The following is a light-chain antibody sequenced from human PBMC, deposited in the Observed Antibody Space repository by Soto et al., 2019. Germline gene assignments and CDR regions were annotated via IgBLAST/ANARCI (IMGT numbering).Light chain of an antibody. CDR3: QQYGSSLIT. V-gene: IGKV3D-20*01. Sequence: EIVLTQSPATLSLSPGERATLSCGASQSVSSSYLAWYQQKPGLVPRLLIYDASSRATGIPDRFSGSGSGTDFTLTISRLEPEDFAVYYCQQYGSSLITFGPGTKVDIK. J-gene: IGKJ3*01. CDR1: QSVSSSY. CDR2: DAS.